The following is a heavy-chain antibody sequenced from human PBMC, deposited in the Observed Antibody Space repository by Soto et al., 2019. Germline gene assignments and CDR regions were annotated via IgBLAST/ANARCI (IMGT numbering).Heavy chain of an antibody. D-gene: IGHD6-13*01. CDR2: ISSSSSTI. CDR3: ARGAFIAAAQGDP. Sequence: GGSLRLSCAASGFTFSSYSMNWVRQAPGKGLEWVSYISSSSSTIYYADSVKGRFTISRDNAKNSLHLQMNSLRDEDTAVYYCARGAFIAAAQGDPWGQGTLVTVSS. J-gene: IGHJ5*02. CDR1: GFTFSSYS. V-gene: IGHV3-48*02.